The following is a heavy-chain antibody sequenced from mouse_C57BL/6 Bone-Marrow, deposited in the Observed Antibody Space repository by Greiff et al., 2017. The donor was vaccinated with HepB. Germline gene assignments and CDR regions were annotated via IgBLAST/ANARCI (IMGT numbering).Heavy chain of an antibody. CDR1: GYAFSSSW. CDR3: ARSVATVVATPFAY. CDR2: IYPGAGDT. J-gene: IGHJ3*01. Sequence: QVQLQQSGPELVKPGASVKLSCKASGYAFSSSWMNWVKRRPGKGLEWIGRIYPGAGDTNYNGKFKGKATLTADKSSSTAYMQLSSLTAEDSAVYFCARSVATVVATPFAYWGQGTLVTVSA. D-gene: IGHD1-1*01. V-gene: IGHV1-82*01.